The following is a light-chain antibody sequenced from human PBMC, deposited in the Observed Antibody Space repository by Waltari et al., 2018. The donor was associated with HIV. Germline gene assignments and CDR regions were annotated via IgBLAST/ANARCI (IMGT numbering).Light chain of an antibody. CDR2: GTP. J-gene: IGKJ2*01. V-gene: IGKV3-20*01. CDR3: QQYGSLPYT. CDR1: QTVNSRH. Sequence: EIVLTQSPGTLSLSPGATATLSCRASQTVNSRHLAWYQQRPGQAPRLLIYGTPTRVSVIPDRFSGSGSGTDFTLTISRLESEDFAVYSCQQYGSLPYTFGQGTKLEI.